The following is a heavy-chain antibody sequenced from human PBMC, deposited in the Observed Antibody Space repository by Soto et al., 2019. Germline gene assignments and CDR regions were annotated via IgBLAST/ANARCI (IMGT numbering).Heavy chain of an antibody. Sequence: SETLSLTCTVSGGSISSGGYYWSWIRQHPGKGLEWIGYIYYSGSTYYNPSLKSRVTISVDTSKNQFSLKLSSVTSADTAVYYCARNAARHWFDPWGQGTLVTVSS. CDR1: GGSISSGGYY. CDR2: IYYSGST. J-gene: IGHJ5*02. CDR3: ARNAARHWFDP. V-gene: IGHV4-31*02. D-gene: IGHD6-6*01.